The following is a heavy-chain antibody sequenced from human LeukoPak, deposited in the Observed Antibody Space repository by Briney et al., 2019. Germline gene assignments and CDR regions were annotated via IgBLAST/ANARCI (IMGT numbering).Heavy chain of an antibody. Sequence: GGSLRLSCAASGFTFSNFWMHWVRQAPGKGLEWVSAISGSGGSTYCADSVKGRFTISRDNSKNTLYLQMNSLRAEDTAVYYCAKDPSRYYDSSGYFDYWGQGTLVTVSS. CDR3: AKDPSRYYDSSGYFDY. J-gene: IGHJ4*02. CDR1: GFTFSNFW. D-gene: IGHD3-22*01. CDR2: ISGSGGST. V-gene: IGHV3-23*01.